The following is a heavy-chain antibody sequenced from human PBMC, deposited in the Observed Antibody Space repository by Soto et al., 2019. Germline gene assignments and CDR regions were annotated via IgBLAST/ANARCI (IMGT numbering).Heavy chain of an antibody. D-gene: IGHD3-3*01. CDR1: GFTFSSYW. Sequence: GGSLRLSCAASGFTFSSYWMHWVRQAPGKGLVWVSRINSDGSSTSYADSVKGRFTISRDNAKNTLYLQMNSLRAEDTAVYYCARVRFLEWLNYYYGMDVWGQGATVTVSS. CDR3: ARVRFLEWLNYYYGMDV. V-gene: IGHV3-74*01. J-gene: IGHJ6*02. CDR2: INSDGSST.